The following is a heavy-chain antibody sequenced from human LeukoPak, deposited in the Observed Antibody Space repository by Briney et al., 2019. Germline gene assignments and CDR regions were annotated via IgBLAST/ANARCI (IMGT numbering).Heavy chain of an antibody. V-gene: IGHV1-69*13. D-gene: IGHD3-22*01. CDR3: ARGKDPSPSFYYYDSSGYTYYFDY. J-gene: IGHJ4*02. CDR2: IIPIFGTA. Sequence: SVKVSCKASGGTFISYAISWVRQAPGQGLEWMGGIIPIFGTANYAQKFQGRVTITADESTSTAYMELSSLRSEDTAVYYCARGKDPSPSFYYYDSSGYTYYFDYWGQGTLVTVSS. CDR1: GGTFISYA.